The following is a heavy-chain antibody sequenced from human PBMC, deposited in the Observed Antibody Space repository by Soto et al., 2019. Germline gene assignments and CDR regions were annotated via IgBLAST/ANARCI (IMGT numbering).Heavy chain of an antibody. CDR3: ANVDPAMAPPPIYYYGMDV. Sequence: SVKVSCKASGGTFSSYAISWVRQAPGQGLEWMGGIIPIFGTANYAQKFQGRVTITADEATSTAYMELSSLRSEDRAVDYCANVDPAMAPPPIYYYGMDVWGQETTVTV. J-gene: IGHJ6*02. CDR1: GGTFSSYA. CDR2: IIPIFGTA. D-gene: IGHD5-18*01. V-gene: IGHV1-69*13.